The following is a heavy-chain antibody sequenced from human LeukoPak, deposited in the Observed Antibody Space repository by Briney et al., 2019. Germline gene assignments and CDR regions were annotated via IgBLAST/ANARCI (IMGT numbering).Heavy chain of an antibody. Sequence: PSETLSLTCAVYGGSFSGYYWSWIRQPPGKGLEWIGSIYYSGSTYYNPSLKSRVTISVDTSKNQFSLKLSSVTAADTAVYYCARSPIAVAASAFSNWFDPWGQGTLVTVSS. J-gene: IGHJ5*02. CDR1: GGSFSGYY. CDR3: ARSPIAVAASAFSNWFDP. D-gene: IGHD6-19*01. V-gene: IGHV4-34*01. CDR2: IYYSGST.